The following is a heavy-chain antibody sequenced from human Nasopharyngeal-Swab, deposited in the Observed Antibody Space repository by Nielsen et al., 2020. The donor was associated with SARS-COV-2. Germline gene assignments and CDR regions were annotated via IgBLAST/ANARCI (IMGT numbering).Heavy chain of an antibody. CDR1: GGSVSSGSYY. CDR3: ASCYDFCDYFDY. D-gene: IGHD3-3*01. J-gene: IGHJ4*02. Sequence: SETLSLTCTVSGGSVSSGSYYWSWIRQPPGKGLEWIGEINHSGSTNYNPSLKSRVTISVDTSKNQFSLKLSSVTAADTAVYYCASCYDFCDYFDYWGQGTLVTVSS. V-gene: IGHV4-39*07. CDR2: INHSGST.